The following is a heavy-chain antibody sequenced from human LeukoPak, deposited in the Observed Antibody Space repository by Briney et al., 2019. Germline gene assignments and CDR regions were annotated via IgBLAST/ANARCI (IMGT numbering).Heavy chain of an antibody. J-gene: IGHJ4*02. CDR3: ARGGIAAAGLPRGH. D-gene: IGHD6-13*01. CDR1: GGSFSGYY. CDR2: INHSGST. Sequence: PSETLSLTCAVYGGSFSGYYRSWLRQPPGKGLEWIGEINHSGSTNYNPSLKSRITVSVDTSKNQFSLKLSSVTAADTAVYYCARGGIAAAGLPRGHWGQGTLVTVSS. V-gene: IGHV4-34*01.